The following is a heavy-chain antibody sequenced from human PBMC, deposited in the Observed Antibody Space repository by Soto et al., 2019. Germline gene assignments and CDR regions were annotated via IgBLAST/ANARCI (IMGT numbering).Heavy chain of an antibody. CDR3: ARGDSTDCSNGVCSFFYNHDMDV. D-gene: IGHD2-8*01. CDR2: INPKSGGT. CDR1: GYSFTDYH. V-gene: IGHV1-2*04. Sequence: ASVKVSCKASGYSFTDYHIHWVRQAPGQGLEWLGRINPKSGGTSAAQKFQGWVTMTTDTSISTASMELTRLTSDDTAIYYCARGDSTDCSNGVCSFFYNHDMDVWGQGTTVTVSS. J-gene: IGHJ6*01.